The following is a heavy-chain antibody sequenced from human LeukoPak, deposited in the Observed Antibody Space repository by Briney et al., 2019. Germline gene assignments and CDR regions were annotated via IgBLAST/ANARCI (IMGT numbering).Heavy chain of an antibody. J-gene: IGHJ5*02. D-gene: IGHD3-22*01. CDR3: ATFESGYYPPLYP. CDR1: GYTLTELS. CDR2: FDPEDGET. Sequence: ASVSVSCKVSGYTLTELSMHWVRQAPGKGLEWMGGFDPEDGETIYAQKFQGRVTMTEDTSTDTAYMELSSLRSEDTAVYYCATFESGYYPPLYPWGQGTLVTVSS. V-gene: IGHV1-24*01.